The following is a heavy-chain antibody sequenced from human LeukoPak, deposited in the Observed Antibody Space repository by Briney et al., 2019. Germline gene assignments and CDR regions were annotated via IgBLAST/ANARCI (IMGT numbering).Heavy chain of an antibody. J-gene: IGHJ4*02. D-gene: IGHD4-17*01. CDR1: GFTFSSYE. Sequence: GGSLRLSCAASGFTFSSYEMNWVRQAPGKGLEWVSYISSSGSTRYYADSVKGRFTLSRDNAKNSLYLQMNSLRAEDTAVYYCARDEVTTRPFDFWGPGALVTVSS. CDR3: ARDEVTTRPFDF. V-gene: IGHV3-48*03. CDR2: ISSSGSTR.